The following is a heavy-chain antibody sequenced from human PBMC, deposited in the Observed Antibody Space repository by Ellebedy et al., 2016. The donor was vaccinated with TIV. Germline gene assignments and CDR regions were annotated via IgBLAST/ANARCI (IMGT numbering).Heavy chain of an antibody. CDR2: IKEDGSEN. Sequence: PGGSLRLSCAASGFTFSSYWMSWVRQAPGKGLEWVANIKEDGSENSYVDSVKGRFTISRDNAKNSLYLQMNSLRAEDTAVYYCARDGGWGPFDYWGQGTQVTVSS. V-gene: IGHV3-7*01. CDR1: GFTFSSYW. J-gene: IGHJ4*02. CDR3: ARDGGWGPFDY. D-gene: IGHD3-16*01.